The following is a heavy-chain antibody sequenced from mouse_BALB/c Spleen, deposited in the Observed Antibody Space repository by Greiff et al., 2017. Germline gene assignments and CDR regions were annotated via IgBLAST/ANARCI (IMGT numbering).Heavy chain of an antibody. D-gene: IGHD4-1*01. J-gene: IGHJ3*01. CDR2: IRLKSNNYAT. CDR1: GFTFSNYW. CDR3: TTLTGTWFAY. V-gene: IGHV6-6*02. Sequence: EVKLEESGGGLVQPGGSMKLSCVASGFTFSNYWMNWVRQSPEKGLEWVAEIRLKSNNYATHYAESVKGRFTISRDDSKSSVYLQMNNLRAEDTGIYYCTTLTGTWFAYWGQGTLVTVSA.